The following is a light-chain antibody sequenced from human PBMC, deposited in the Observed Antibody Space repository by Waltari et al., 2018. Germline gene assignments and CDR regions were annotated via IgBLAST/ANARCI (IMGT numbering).Light chain of an antibody. CDR3: QQYDNIPYT. V-gene: IGKV1-33*01. CDR2: DAS. Sequence: DFQLTQSPSSLSASLGDKVNITCQASQDITKYLNWYQQKPGKAPKLLISDASTLQSGVPSRFGGSGAGTHFTLTINSLQPEDIGTYYCQQYDNIPYTFGQGTKVEMK. CDR1: QDITKY. J-gene: IGKJ2*01.